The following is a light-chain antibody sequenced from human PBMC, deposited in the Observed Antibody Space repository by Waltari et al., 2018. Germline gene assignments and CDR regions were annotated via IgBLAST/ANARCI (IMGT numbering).Light chain of an antibody. CDR2: KSA. CDR3: QQYSDDPMT. J-gene: IGKJ5*01. V-gene: IGKV1-5*03. CDR1: QRISSW. Sequence: DIQMTQSPSALSASVGDRVTITCRASQRISSWLAWYQQKPGEVPKLLIQKSAHLQSGVPSRFSGSGSGTEMTLTISSLQSDDFAIYYCQQYSDDPMTFGQGTRLENK.